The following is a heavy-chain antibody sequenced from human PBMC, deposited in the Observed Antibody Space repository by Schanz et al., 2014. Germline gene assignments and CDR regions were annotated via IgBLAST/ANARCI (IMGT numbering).Heavy chain of an antibody. Sequence: EVQLVEYGGGLVQPGESLRLSCAASGFTFSAYWMAWVRQAPGKGLEWVAAINKAASVQYYVDSGKGRFTISRDDAKNSHYLQMSSLSVEDTAVFYCVKIGYTHWSLDDWGQGILVTVSS. CDR2: INKAASVQ. V-gene: IGHV3-7*01. CDR3: VKIGYTHWSLDD. CDR1: GFTFSAYW. J-gene: IGHJ4*02. D-gene: IGHD6-13*01.